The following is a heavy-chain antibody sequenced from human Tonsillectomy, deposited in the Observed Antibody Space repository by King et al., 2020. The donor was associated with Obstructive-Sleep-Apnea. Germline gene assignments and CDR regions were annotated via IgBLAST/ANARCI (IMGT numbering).Heavy chain of an antibody. D-gene: IGHD4-11*01. CDR1: GGSIRSGGYN. V-gene: IGHV4-31*03. CDR3: ARQKDYSGHEVDS. CDR2: ISDSGSA. J-gene: IGHJ4*02. Sequence: VQLQESGPGLVKPSQTLSLTCTVSGGSIRSGGYNWNWIRQHPGKGLEWIGYISDSGSADYNPSLKSRVSISIDTSQSQFSLRLRSVTAADTAVYYCARQKDYSGHEVDSWGWGTLVTVSS.